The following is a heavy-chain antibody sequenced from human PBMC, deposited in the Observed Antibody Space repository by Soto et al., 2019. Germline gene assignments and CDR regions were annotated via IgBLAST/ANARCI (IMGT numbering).Heavy chain of an antibody. Sequence: SETLSLTCTVSGGSISSYYWSWIRQPAGKGLEWIGRIYTSGSTNYNPSLKSRVTMSVDTSKNQFSLKLSSVTAADTAVYYCAREWSYYDTYYFDYWGQRTMVTVSS. CDR2: IYTSGST. D-gene: IGHD1-26*01. J-gene: IGHJ4*02. V-gene: IGHV4-4*07. CDR3: AREWSYYDTYYFDY. CDR1: GGSISSYY.